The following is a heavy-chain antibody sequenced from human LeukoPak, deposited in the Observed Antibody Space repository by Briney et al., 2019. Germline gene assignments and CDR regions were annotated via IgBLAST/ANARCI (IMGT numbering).Heavy chain of an antibody. CDR3: ARVELTNYYDSSGYSDAFDI. Sequence: ASVKVSCKTSGYTFTGYYIHWVRQAPGQGLEWMGWINPNSGDTNYAQKFQGRVSMTGDTSISTAYMELSRLRSDDTAVYYCARVELTNYYDSSGYSDAFDIWGQGTMVTVSS. D-gene: IGHD3-22*01. J-gene: IGHJ3*02. V-gene: IGHV1-2*02. CDR1: GYTFTGYY. CDR2: INPNSGDT.